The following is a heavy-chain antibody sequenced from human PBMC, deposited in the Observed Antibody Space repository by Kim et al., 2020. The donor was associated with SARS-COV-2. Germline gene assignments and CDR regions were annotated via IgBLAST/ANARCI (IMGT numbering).Heavy chain of an antibody. CDR3: VRDKKWETFNWAYYGMDV. J-gene: IGHJ6*02. CDR1: GFTFDDYA. Sequence: GGSLRLSCAASGFTFDDYAMHWVRQAPGKGLEWVSGISWNSGSINYADSVKGRFTISRDNAKNSLYLQMNSLRPDDTALYYCVRDKKWETFNWAYYGMDVWGRGTTVTVSS. CDR2: ISWNSGSI. V-gene: IGHV3-9*01. D-gene: IGHD1-1*01.